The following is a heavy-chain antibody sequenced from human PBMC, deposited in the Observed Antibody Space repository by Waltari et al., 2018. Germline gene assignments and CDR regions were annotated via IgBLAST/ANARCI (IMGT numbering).Heavy chain of an antibody. CDR3: VRACDYYDSSGGPSVGACGRKNAFDI. CDR2: IYYSGST. V-gene: IGHV4-59*01. Sequence: QVQLQESGPGLVKPSETLSLTCTVSGGSISSYYWSWIRQPPGKGLEWVGYIYYSGSTNYNPSLKSRVTISVDTSKNQFSLKLSSVTAADTAVYYCVRACDYYDSSGGPSVGACGRKNAFDIWGQGTMVTVSS. D-gene: IGHD3-22*01. CDR1: GGSISSYY. J-gene: IGHJ3*02.